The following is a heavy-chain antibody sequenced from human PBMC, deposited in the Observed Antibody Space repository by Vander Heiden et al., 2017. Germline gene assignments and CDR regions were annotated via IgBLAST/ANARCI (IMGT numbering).Heavy chain of an antibody. CDR2: ISYDGSNK. Sequence: QVQLVESGGGVVQPGRSLRLSCAASGFTFSSYGMHWVRQAPGKGLEWVAVISYDGSNKYYADSVKGRFTISRDNSKNTLYLQMNSLRAEDTAVYYCAKDPPYCTNGVCHNYENYFDYWGQGTLVTVSS. CDR1: GFTFSSYG. D-gene: IGHD2-8*01. V-gene: IGHV3-30*18. J-gene: IGHJ4*02. CDR3: AKDPPYCTNGVCHNYENYFDY.